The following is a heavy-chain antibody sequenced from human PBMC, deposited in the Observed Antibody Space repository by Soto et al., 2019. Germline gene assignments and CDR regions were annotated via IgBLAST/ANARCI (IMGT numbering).Heavy chain of an antibody. J-gene: IGHJ6*02. Sequence: QPGGSLRLSCAASGFTFSSYAMSWVRQAPGKGLEWVSAISGSGGSTYYADSVKGRFTISRDNSKNTLYLQMNSLRAEDTAVYYCAKGLEPGIVGATTRYYYGMDVWGQGTTVTVSS. CDR2: ISGSGGST. D-gene: IGHD1-26*01. V-gene: IGHV3-23*01. CDR1: GFTFSSYA. CDR3: AKGLEPGIVGATTRYYYGMDV.